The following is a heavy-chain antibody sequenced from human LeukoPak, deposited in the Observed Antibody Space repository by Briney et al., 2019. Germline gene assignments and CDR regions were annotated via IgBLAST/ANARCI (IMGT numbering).Heavy chain of an antibody. J-gene: IGHJ4*02. Sequence: ASVKVSCKASGYTLNKFGMSWVRQAPGQGLEWLGWISTYNGNTKLGEKFQGRVTITTDTSTSTVYMELTSLRTDDTAVYFCARDTPQHLKRFDYWGQGTLVTVSS. CDR1: GYTLNKFG. D-gene: IGHD6-13*01. CDR3: ARDTPQHLKRFDY. CDR2: ISTYNGNT. V-gene: IGHV1-18*01.